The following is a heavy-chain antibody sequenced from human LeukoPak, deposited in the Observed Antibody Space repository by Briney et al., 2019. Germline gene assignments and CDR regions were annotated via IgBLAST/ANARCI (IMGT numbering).Heavy chain of an antibody. Sequence: ASVKVSCKASGYTFTSYDNNWVRQATGQGLEWMGWMNPNSGNTGYAQKFQGRVTMTRNTSISTAYMELSSLRSKDTAVYYCARRVRGVIRSDAFDIWGQGTMVTVSS. V-gene: IGHV1-8*01. CDR2: MNPNSGNT. CDR3: ARRVRGVIRSDAFDI. J-gene: IGHJ3*02. D-gene: IGHD3-10*01. CDR1: GYTFTSYD.